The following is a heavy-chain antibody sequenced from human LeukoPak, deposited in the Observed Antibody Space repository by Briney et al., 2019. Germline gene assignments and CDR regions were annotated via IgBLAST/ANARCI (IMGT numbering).Heavy chain of an antibody. CDR2: IYYSGST. D-gene: IGHD4-11*01. J-gene: IGHJ6*03. CDR1: GGSISSYY. V-gene: IGHV4-59*01. CDR3: ARAPYSNYYYYYMDV. Sequence: PSETLSLTCTVSGGSISSYYWSWIRQPPGKGLEWIGYIYYSGSTNYNPSLKSRVTISVDTSKNQFSLKLSSVTAADTAVYYCARAPYSNYYYYYMDVWGKGTTVTISS.